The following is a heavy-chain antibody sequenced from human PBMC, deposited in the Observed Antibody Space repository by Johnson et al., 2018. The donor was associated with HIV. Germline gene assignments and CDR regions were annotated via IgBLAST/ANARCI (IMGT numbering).Heavy chain of an antibody. CDR1: GFTFSSYA. V-gene: IGHV3-30*02. CDR2: IRSDGSNK. J-gene: IGHJ3*01. D-gene: IGHD4-11*01. Sequence: QVQLVESGGGVVQPGRSLRLSCAASGFTFSSYAMHWVRQAPGKGLEWVAVIRSDGSNKYYVDSVKGRFTISRDNSKNTLYLQMNSLGAEDTSVYYCAKEGSTVIWGQGTMVTVSS. CDR3: AKEGSTVI.